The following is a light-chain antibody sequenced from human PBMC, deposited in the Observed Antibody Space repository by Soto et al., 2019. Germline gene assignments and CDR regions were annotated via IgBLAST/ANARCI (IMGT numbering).Light chain of an antibody. CDR1: SSDVGGYNY. CDR3: CLYAGSYTSL. Sequence: QSVLTQPRSVSGSPGQSVTISCTGTSSDVGGYNYVSWYQQHPGKAPKLMIYDVSKRPSGVPDRFSGSKSGNTASLTISGLQAEDEADYYCCLYAGSYTSLFGTGTKVTVL. V-gene: IGLV2-11*01. CDR2: DVS. J-gene: IGLJ1*01.